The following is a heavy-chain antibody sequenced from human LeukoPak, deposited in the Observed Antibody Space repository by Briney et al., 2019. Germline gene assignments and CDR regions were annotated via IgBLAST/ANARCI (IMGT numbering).Heavy chain of an antibody. CDR2: INHSGST. V-gene: IGHV4-34*01. D-gene: IGHD6-13*01. Sequence: PSETLSLTCAVYGGSFSGYYWSWIRQPPGKGLEWIGEINHSGSTNYNPSLKSRVTISVDTSKNQFSLKLSSVTAADTAVYYCASFSVRFKATSIAAPGPPGYYGRDVWGKGTTVPVSS. CDR3: ASFSVRFKATSIAAPGPPGYYGRDV. J-gene: IGHJ6*04. CDR1: GGSFSGYY.